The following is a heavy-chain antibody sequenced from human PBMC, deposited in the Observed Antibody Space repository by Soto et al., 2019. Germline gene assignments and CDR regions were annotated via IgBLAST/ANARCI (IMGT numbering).Heavy chain of an antibody. CDR1: GGSISSGGYS. Sequence: PSETLSLTCAVSGGSISSGGYSWSWIRQPPGKGLEWIGYIYHSVSTYYNPSLKSRVTISVDRSKNQFSLKLSSVTAADTAVYYCARGPPLLYWGQGTLV. V-gene: IGHV4-30-2*01. CDR2: IYHSVST. J-gene: IGHJ4*02. D-gene: IGHD2-15*01. CDR3: ARGPPLLY.